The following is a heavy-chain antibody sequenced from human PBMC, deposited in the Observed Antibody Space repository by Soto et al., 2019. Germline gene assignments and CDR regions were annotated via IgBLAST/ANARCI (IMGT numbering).Heavy chain of an antibody. Sequence: ASVKVSCKVSGYALTETSIHWVRQAPGQRLEWMGWINAGNGNTKYSQKFQGRVTITRDTSASTAYMELSSLRSEDTAVYYCARGLGLYYFDYWGQGTLVTVSS. J-gene: IGHJ4*02. CDR1: GYALTETS. CDR3: ARGLGLYYFDY. V-gene: IGHV1-3*01. CDR2: INAGNGNT. D-gene: IGHD1-26*01.